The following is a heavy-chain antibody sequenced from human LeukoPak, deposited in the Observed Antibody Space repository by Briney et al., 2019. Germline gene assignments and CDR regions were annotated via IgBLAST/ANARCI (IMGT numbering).Heavy chain of an antibody. Sequence: PSETLSLTCTVSGGSISSSSYYWGWIRQPPGKGLEWIGSIYYSGSTYYNPSLKSRVTIFVDTSKNQFSLKLSSVTAADTAVYYCARHVVPARYYFDYWGQGTLVTVSS. J-gene: IGHJ4*02. D-gene: IGHD2-2*01. CDR2: IYYSGST. CDR3: ARHVVPARYYFDY. CDR1: GGSISSSSYY. V-gene: IGHV4-39*01.